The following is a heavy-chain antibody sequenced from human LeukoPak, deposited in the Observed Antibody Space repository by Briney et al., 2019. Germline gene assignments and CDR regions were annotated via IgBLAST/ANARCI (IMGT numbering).Heavy chain of an antibody. CDR3: ARPGRKSTSPTDY. CDR1: GYTFTSYD. Sequence: GASVKVSCKSTGYTFTSYDINWVRQATGQGLEWMGWMNPNSGNTGYAQKFQGRVTMTRNTSISTAYMELSSRRSEDTAAYYCARPGRKSTSPTDYWGQGTLVTVSS. D-gene: IGHD2/OR15-2a*01. V-gene: IGHV1-8*01. CDR2: MNPNSGNT. J-gene: IGHJ4*02.